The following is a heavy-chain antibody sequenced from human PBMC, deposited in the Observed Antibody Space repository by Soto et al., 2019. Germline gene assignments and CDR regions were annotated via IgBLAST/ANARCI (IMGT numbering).Heavy chain of an antibody. CDR1: GGIFSTYA. CDR2: IIPIFGTP. CDR3: ARDRYDYGSGNYYTRLDV. J-gene: IGHJ4*02. Sequence: QVQLVQSGAEVKKPGSSVKVSCKASGGIFSTYAISWLRQAPGQGLEWMGGIIPIFGTPNYAQRFQGRVTITAEESTSTAYMELSRLRSEDTAVYYCARDRYDYGSGNYYTRLDVWGQGTLVTVSS. D-gene: IGHD3-10*01. V-gene: IGHV1-69*01.